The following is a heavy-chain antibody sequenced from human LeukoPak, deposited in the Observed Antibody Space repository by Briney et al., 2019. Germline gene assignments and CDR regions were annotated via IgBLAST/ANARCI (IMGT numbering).Heavy chain of an antibody. J-gene: IGHJ5*02. CDR3: AKDPIAVAGTGWFDP. CDR2: ISGDGGNT. CDR1: GFTFDDYA. V-gene: IGHV3-43*02. D-gene: IGHD6-19*01. Sequence: GGSLRLSCAASGFTFDDYAMHWVREAPEKGLGWVSLISGDGGNTYYADSVKGRFTISRDNSKNSLYLQMNSLRTEDTALYFCAKDPIAVAGTGWFDPWGQGTLVTVSS.